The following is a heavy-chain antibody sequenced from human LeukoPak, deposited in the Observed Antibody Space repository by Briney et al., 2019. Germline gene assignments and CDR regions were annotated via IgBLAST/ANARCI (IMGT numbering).Heavy chain of an antibody. CDR1: GFTFSDYY. V-gene: IGHV3-11*01. CDR2: ISSSGSTI. CDR3: ARDRDDYGDYVFGY. J-gene: IGHJ4*02. D-gene: IGHD4-17*01. Sequence: XGSLRLSCAASGFTFSDYYMSWIRKAPGKGMEWVSYISSSGSTIYYADSVKGRFTISRDNAKNSLYLQMNSLRAEDTAVYYCARDRDDYGDYVFGYWGQGTLVTVSS.